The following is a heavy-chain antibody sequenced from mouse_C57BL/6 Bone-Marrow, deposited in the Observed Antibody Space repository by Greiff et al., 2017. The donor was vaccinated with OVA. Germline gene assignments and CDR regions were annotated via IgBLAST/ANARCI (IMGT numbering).Heavy chain of an antibody. CDR1: GFNIKDDY. CDR2: IDPENGDT. Sequence: VHVKQSGAELVRPGASVKLSCTASGFNIKDDYMHWVKQRPEQGLEWIGWIDPENGDTEYASKFQGKATITADTSSNTAYLQLSSLTSEDTAVYYCTTPYGSSPYYAMDYWGQGTSVTVSS. J-gene: IGHJ4*01. V-gene: IGHV14-4*01. CDR3: TTPYGSSPYYAMDY. D-gene: IGHD1-1*01.